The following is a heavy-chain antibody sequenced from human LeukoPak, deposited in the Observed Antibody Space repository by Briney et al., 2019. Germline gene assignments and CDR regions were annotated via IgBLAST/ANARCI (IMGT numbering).Heavy chain of an antibody. CDR1: EVTVSNNY. Sequence: GGSLRLSCGASEVTVSNNYMSWVRQAPGKGLQWVSVIYPGGNIYYADSVKGRFIISRDNAKNSLYLQMNSLRAEDTAVYYCARERGGSDQHYFDYWGQGTLVTVSS. CDR2: IYPGGNI. V-gene: IGHV3-53*01. CDR3: ARERGGSDQHYFDY. J-gene: IGHJ4*02. D-gene: IGHD3-10*01.